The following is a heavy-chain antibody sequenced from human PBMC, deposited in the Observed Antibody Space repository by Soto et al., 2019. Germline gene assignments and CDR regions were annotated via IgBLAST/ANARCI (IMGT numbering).Heavy chain of an antibody. CDR2: TYYRSKWYN. CDR3: ASGGRSSTIMYGMDV. J-gene: IGHJ6*02. CDR1: GDSVSSNRAA. V-gene: IGHV6-1*01. D-gene: IGHD2-2*01. Sequence: SQTLSLTCAISGDSVSSNRAACNWIRQSPSRGLEWLGRTYYRSKWYNDYAVSVKSRITINPDTSKNQFSLQLNSVTPEDTAVYYCASGGRSSTIMYGMDVWGLGTTVTFS.